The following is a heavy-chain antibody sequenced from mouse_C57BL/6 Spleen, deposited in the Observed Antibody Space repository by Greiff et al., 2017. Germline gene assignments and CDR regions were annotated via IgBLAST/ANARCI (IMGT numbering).Heavy chain of an antibody. CDR2: ISSGSSTI. V-gene: IGHV5-17*01. Sequence: EVQWVESGGGLVKPGGSLKLSCAASGFTFSDYGMHWVRQAPEKGLEWVAYISSGSSTIYYADTVKGRFTISRDNAKNTLFLQMTSLRSEDTAMYYCARPPPYYGSSYGYFDVWGTGTTVTVSS. CDR3: ARPPPYYGSSYGYFDV. D-gene: IGHD1-1*01. J-gene: IGHJ1*03. CDR1: GFTFSDYG.